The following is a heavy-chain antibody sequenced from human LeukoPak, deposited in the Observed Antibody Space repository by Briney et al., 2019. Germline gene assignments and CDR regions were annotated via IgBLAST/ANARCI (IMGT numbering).Heavy chain of an antibody. CDR2: ISYDGSNK. D-gene: IGHD3-10*01. J-gene: IGHJ4*02. Sequence: PGRSLRLSCAASGFTFSSYAMHWVSQAPGKGLEWVAVISYDGSNKYYADSVKGRFTISRDNSKNTLYLQMNSLRAEDTAVYYCARERGDYGSGSPIVAFDYWGQGTLVTVSS. V-gene: IGHV3-30*04. CDR3: ARERGDYGSGSPIVAFDY. CDR1: GFTFSSYA.